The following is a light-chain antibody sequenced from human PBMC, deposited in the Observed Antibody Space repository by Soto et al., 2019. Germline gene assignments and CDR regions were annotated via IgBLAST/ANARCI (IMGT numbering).Light chain of an antibody. CDR3: SSYGGSDNFV. V-gene: IGLV2-8*01. J-gene: IGLJ3*02. Sequence: QSALTQPPSASGSPGQSVTISCTGTSSDVGGYNYVSWYQQHPGKAPKLIIYEVVKRPSGVPDRFSGSKSGDTASLTVSGVQAEDEADYYCSSYGGSDNFVFGGGTKLTVL. CDR1: SSDVGGYNY. CDR2: EVV.